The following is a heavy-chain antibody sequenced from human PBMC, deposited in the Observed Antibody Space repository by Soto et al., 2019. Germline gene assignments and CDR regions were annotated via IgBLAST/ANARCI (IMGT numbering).Heavy chain of an antibody. CDR3: IQSRCGGDCLQSYASYYYYGMDV. Sequence: QITLKESGPTLVKPTQTLTLTCTFSAFSLSTGGVGVGWIRQPPGKALEWLALIYWDDDKRYSPSLRSRPTITKDTSKNXVXLXMXXMDPVDTATYYCIQSRCGGDCLQSYASYYYYGMDVWGQGTTVTVSS. J-gene: IGHJ6*02. CDR1: AFSLSTGGVG. CDR2: IYWDDDK. D-gene: IGHD2-21*02. V-gene: IGHV2-5*02.